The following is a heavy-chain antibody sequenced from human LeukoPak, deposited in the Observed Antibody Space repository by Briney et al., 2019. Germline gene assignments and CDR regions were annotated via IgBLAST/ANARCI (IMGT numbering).Heavy chain of an antibody. CDR3: AGGTYYDFWSGYSPIDY. CDR2: IYHSGST. CDR1: GGSISSGGYY. D-gene: IGHD3-3*01. V-gene: IGHV4-30-2*01. Sequence: PSETLSLTCTVSGGSISSGGYYWSWIRQPPGKGLEWIGYIYHSGSTYYNPSLKSRVTISVDRSKNQFSLKLSSVTAADTAVYYCAGGTYYDFWSGYSPIDYWGQGTLVTVSS. J-gene: IGHJ4*02.